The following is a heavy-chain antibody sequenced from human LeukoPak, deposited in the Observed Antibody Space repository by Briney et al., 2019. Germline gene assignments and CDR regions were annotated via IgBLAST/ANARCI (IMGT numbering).Heavy chain of an antibody. CDR3: ARDLGYCSSTSCYNRWFDP. CDR1: GFTFTTYW. CDR2: INQGGSEK. Sequence: GGSLRLSCAASGFTFTTYWMSWVRQAPGKGLEWVANINQGGSEKYYVDSVKGRFTISRDNAKNLLYLQMNSLRVEDTAVYYCARDLGYCSSTSCYNRWFDPWGQGTLVTVSS. D-gene: IGHD2-2*02. V-gene: IGHV3-7*01. J-gene: IGHJ5*02.